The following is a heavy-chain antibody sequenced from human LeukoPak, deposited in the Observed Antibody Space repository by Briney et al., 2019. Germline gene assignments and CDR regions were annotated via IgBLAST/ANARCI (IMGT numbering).Heavy chain of an antibody. Sequence: ASVTVSCKASGYTFTNHAMHWVRQAPGQGLEWMGWIDAAIGNTKYSQKLQGRVTMTTDTSTSTAYMELRSLRSDDTAVYYCARDQGYGDYVLDYWGQGTLVTVSS. J-gene: IGHJ4*02. V-gene: IGHV1-3*01. CDR2: IDAAIGNT. CDR1: GYTFTNHA. D-gene: IGHD4-17*01. CDR3: ARDQGYGDYVLDY.